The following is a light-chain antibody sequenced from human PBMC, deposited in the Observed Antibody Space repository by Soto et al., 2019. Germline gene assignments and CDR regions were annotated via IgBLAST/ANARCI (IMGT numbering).Light chain of an antibody. CDR1: SSDVDDYRY. CDR3: CSYVTTPEI. V-gene: IGLV2-11*01. CDR2: DGT. J-gene: IGLJ1*01. Sequence: QSVLAQPRSVSGYPGQVLTISCTGTSSDVDDYRYVSWYQQYPGKAPKLVIYDGTKRPSGVPDRFSGSNSGNTASLTISGLQAEDEADYYCCSYVTTPEIFGTGTKVTVL.